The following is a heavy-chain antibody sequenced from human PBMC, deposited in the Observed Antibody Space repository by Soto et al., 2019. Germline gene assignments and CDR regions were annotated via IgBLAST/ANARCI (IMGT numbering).Heavy chain of an antibody. CDR3: ARVTALVGAKYYFDY. V-gene: IGHV4-38-2*01. CDR2: IYHSGST. Sequence: PSETLSLTCAVSGYSISSGYYWGWIRQPPGKGLEWIGSIYHSGSTYYNPSLKSRVTISVDTSKNQFTLKLSSVTAADTAVYYCARVTALVGAKYYFDYWGQGTLVTVSS. D-gene: IGHD1-26*01. J-gene: IGHJ4*02. CDR1: GYSISSGYY.